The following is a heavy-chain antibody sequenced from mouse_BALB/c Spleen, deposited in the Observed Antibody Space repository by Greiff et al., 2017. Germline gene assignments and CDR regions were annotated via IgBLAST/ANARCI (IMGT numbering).Heavy chain of an antibody. CDR3: ARSGGSRPYAMDY. J-gene: IGHJ4*01. Sequence: EVKLVESGGGLVQPGGSRKLSCAASGFTFSSFGMHWVRQAPEKGLEWVAYISSGSSTIYYADTVKGRFTISRDNPKNTLFLQMTSLRSEDTAMYYCARSGGSRPYAMDYWGQGTSVTVSS. CDR2: ISSGSSTI. D-gene: IGHD1-1*01. CDR1: GFTFSSFG. V-gene: IGHV5-17*02.